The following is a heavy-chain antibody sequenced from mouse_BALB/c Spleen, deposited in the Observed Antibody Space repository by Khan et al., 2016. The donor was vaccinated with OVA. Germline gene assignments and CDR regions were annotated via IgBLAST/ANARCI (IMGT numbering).Heavy chain of an antibody. V-gene: IGHV3-1*02. CDR1: GYSITSGYS. CDR3: ARDGNYMDY. Sequence: EVQLQESGPDLVKPSQSLSLTCTVTGYSITSGYSWHWIRQFPGNKLEWMGYIYYSGNINYNPSLKSRITITRDTSKKQFFLQLNSVTTDDTATYYCARDGNYMDYWGQGTSVTVSS. D-gene: IGHD2-1*01. J-gene: IGHJ4*01. CDR2: IYYSGNI.